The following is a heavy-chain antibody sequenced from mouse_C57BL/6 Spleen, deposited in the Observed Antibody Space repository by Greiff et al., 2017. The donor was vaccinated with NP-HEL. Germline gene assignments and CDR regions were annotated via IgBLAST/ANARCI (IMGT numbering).Heavy chain of an antibody. Sequence: VQLQQSGPELVKPGASVKISCKASGYSFTGYYMNWVKQSPEKSLEWIGEINPSTGGTTYNQKFKAKATLTVDKSSSTAYMQLKSLTSEDSAVYYCARPPYYSNWGWYFDVWGTGTTVTVSS. CDR1: GYSFTGYY. D-gene: IGHD2-5*01. CDR2: INPSTGGT. V-gene: IGHV1-42*01. J-gene: IGHJ1*03. CDR3: ARPPYYSNWGWYFDV.